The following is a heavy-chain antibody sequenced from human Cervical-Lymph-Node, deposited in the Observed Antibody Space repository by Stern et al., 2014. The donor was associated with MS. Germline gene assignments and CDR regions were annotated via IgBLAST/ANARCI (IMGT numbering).Heavy chain of an antibody. D-gene: IGHD3/OR15-3a*01. V-gene: IGHV1-46*01. J-gene: IGHJ4*02. CDR3: ASGTGSKRPTGNY. CDR2: INPSGDSA. Sequence: VQLVESGAEVKKPGASVKVSCQASGYTFTSHYMHWVRQAPGQGLEWVGIINPSGDSASYAQKFQGRVTMTRDTSTSTVYMELSSLRSEDTAVYYCASGTGSKRPTGNYWGQGTLVTVSS. CDR1: GYTFTSHY.